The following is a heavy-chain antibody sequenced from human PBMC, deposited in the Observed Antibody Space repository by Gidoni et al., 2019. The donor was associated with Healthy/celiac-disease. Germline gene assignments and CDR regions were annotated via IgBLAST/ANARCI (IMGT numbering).Heavy chain of an antibody. CDR2: IYPGDSDT. V-gene: IGHV5-51*01. Sequence: EAQLVQSGAEVTKPGESLKISCKGSGYSFTSYWIGWVRQMPGKGLEWMGIIYPGDSDTRYSPSFQGQVTISADKSISTAYLQWSSLKASDTAMYYCARRDIAAAVTDYFDYWGQGTLVTVSS. CDR3: ARRDIAAAVTDYFDY. J-gene: IGHJ4*02. CDR1: GYSFTSYW. D-gene: IGHD6-13*01.